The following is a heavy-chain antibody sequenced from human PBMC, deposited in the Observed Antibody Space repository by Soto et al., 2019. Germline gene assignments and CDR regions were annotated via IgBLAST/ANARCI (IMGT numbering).Heavy chain of an antibody. Sequence: QVQLVESGGGVVQPGRSLRLSCAAFGFTFSSYGMHWVRQAPGKGLEWVAVISYDGSNKYYADSVKGRFTISRDNSKNTLYLQMNSLRAEDTAVYYCAKTSHDYGTFDYWGQGTLVTVSS. V-gene: IGHV3-30*18. D-gene: IGHD4-17*01. J-gene: IGHJ4*02. CDR1: GFTFSSYG. CDR2: ISYDGSNK. CDR3: AKTSHDYGTFDY.